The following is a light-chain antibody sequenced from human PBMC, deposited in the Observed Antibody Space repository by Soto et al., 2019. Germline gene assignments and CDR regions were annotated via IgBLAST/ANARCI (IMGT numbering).Light chain of an antibody. J-gene: IGKJ4*01. CDR2: GAS. V-gene: IGKV3-15*01. Sequence: EIVMTQSPATLSVSPGERATLSCRASQSVRSNLAWYQQKPGQAPRLLIHGASTRANGVPARFSGSGSGTEFTLTISSLQSEDFAVYFCQQYNDWPPVTFGGGSKVEIK. CDR3: QQYNDWPPVT. CDR1: QSVRSN.